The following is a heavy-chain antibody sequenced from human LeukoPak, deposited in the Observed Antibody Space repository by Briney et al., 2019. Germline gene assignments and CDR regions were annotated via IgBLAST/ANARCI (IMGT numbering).Heavy chain of an antibody. J-gene: IGHJ4*02. CDR2: IIPIFGTA. CDR1: GGTFSSYA. CDR3: ARHHCSSTSCPKKY. Sequence: ASVKVSCKASGGTFSSYAISWVRQAPGQGLEWMAGIIPIFGTANYAQKFQGRVTITADESTSTAYMELSSLRSEDTAVYYCARHHCSSTSCPKKYWGQGTLVTVSS. V-gene: IGHV1-69*13. D-gene: IGHD2-2*01.